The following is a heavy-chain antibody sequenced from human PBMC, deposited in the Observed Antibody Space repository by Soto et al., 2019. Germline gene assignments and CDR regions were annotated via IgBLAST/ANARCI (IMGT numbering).Heavy chain of an antibody. D-gene: IGHD4-4*01. CDR3: ARDNDRLQLGGNYYYILDV. Sequence: QVQLVQSGAEMKEPGSSVKVSCKTSGGTFSSSAISWLRQAPGQGLEWMGGIIPLFRTPDYAQKFQGRVTIAADESTSTADMELSSLRSEDTALYYWARDNDRLQLGGNYYYILDVWGQGTTITVSS. J-gene: IGHJ6*02. CDR2: IIPLFRTP. V-gene: IGHV1-69*12. CDR1: GGTFSSSA.